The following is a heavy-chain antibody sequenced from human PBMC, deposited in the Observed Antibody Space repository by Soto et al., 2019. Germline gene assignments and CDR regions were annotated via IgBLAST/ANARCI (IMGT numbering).Heavy chain of an antibody. CDR2: ISGSGGST. CDR1: GFTFSSYA. D-gene: IGHD6-6*01. J-gene: IGHJ4*02. V-gene: IGHV3-23*01. CDR3: AKGISIEARPAYFDY. Sequence: GGSLRLSCAASGFTFSSYAMSWVRQAPGKGLEWVSSISGSGGSTYYADSVKGRFTISRDNSKNTLYLQMNSLRAEDTAVYYCAKGISIEARPAYFDYWGQGTLVTVSS.